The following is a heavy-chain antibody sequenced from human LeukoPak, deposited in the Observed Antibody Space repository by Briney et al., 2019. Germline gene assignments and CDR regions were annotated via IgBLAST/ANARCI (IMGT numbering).Heavy chain of an antibody. J-gene: IGHJ4*02. CDR2: INHSGST. Sequence: PSETLSLTCAVYGGSFSGYYWSWIRQPPGKWLEWIGEINHSGSTNYNPSLKSRVTISVDTSKNQFSLKLSSVTAADTAVYYCARRDCSSTSCYARLGYWGQGTLVTVSS. CDR3: ARRDCSSTSCYARLGY. CDR1: GGSFSGYY. V-gene: IGHV4-34*01. D-gene: IGHD2-2*01.